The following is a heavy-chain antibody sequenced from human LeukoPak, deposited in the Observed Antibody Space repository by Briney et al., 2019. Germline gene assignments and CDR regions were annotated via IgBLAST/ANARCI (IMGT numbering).Heavy chain of an antibody. D-gene: IGHD3-3*01. CDR2: ISYDGSNK. CDR1: GFTFSSYG. J-gene: IGHJ4*02. V-gene: IGHV3-30*18. Sequence: GRSLRLSCAASGFTFSSYGMHWARQAPGKGLEWVAVISYDGSNKYYADSVKGRFTISRDNSKDTLYLQMNSLRAEDTAVYYCAKDSAIFGVVYGGTFDYWGQGTLVTVSS. CDR3: AKDSAIFGVVYGGTFDY.